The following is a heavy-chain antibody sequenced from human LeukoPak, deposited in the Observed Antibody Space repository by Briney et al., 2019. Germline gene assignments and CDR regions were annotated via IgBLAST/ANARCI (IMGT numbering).Heavy chain of an antibody. V-gene: IGHV4-59*08. CDR3: ARLTFKGYDILTGYSNWFDP. Sequence: SETLSLTRTVSGGSISSYYWSWIRQPPGKGLEWIGYIYYSGSTNYNPSLKSRVTISVDTSKNQFSLKLSSVTAADTAVYYCARLTFKGYDILTGYSNWFDPWGQGTLVTVSS. J-gene: IGHJ5*02. CDR1: GGSISSYY. D-gene: IGHD3-9*01. CDR2: IYYSGST.